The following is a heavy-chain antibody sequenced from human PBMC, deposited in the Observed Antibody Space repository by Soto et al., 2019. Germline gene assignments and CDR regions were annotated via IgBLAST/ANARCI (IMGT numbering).Heavy chain of an antibody. CDR1: GYTFSSYA. Sequence: SVKVSCKASGYTFSSYAISWVRQAPGQGLEWMGGIIPIFGTANYAQKFQGRVTITADESTSTAYMELSSLRSEDTAVYYCARDGLISSNANDTYDIYVCSQRTTVTVS. CDR2: IIPIFGTA. D-gene: IGHD1-1*01. J-gene: IGHJ6*02. V-gene: IGHV1-69*13. CDR3: ARDGLISSNANDTYDIYV.